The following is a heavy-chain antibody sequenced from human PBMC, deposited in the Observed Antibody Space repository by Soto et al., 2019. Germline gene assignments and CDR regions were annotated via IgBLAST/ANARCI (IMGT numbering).Heavy chain of an antibody. D-gene: IGHD3-3*01. Sequence: QVQLVQSGAEVKKPGSSVKVSCKASGGTFSSYAISWVRQAPGQGLEWMGGIIPIFGTANYAQKFQGRVTITADESTSTAYMELSSLTSEDTAVYYCASTYYDFWSGYYTRYYYYGMDVWGQGTTVTVSS. J-gene: IGHJ6*02. CDR3: ASTYYDFWSGYYTRYYYYGMDV. CDR2: IIPIFGTA. V-gene: IGHV1-69*19. CDR1: GGTFSSYA.